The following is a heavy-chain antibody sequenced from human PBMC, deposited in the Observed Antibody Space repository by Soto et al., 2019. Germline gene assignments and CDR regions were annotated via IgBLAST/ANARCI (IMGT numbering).Heavy chain of an antibody. V-gene: IGHV4-59*01. CDR3: ARGRSIAVGGGFEDY. J-gene: IGHJ4*02. CDR1: GGSISSYY. D-gene: IGHD6-19*01. Sequence: QVQLQESGPGLVKPSETLSLTCTVSGGSISSYYWSWIRQPPGKVLEWIGDIYYSGSTNYNHSLKSRVPISVDTSKNQFSLQLSSVTAADTAVYYCARGRSIAVGGGFEDYWGQGTLVTVSS. CDR2: IYYSGST.